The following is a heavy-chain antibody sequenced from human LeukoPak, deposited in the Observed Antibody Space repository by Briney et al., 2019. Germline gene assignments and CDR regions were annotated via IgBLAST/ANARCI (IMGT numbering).Heavy chain of an antibody. CDR1: GGSISSSSYY. V-gene: IGHV4-39*01. Sequence: PETLSLTCTVSGGSISSSSYYWGWIRQPPGKGLEWIGSIYYSGSTYYNPSLKSRVTISVDTSKNQFSLKLSSVTAADTAVYYCARQRKNRFDYWGQGALVTVSS. CDR2: IYYSGST. D-gene: IGHD1-14*01. J-gene: IGHJ4*02. CDR3: ARQRKNRFDY.